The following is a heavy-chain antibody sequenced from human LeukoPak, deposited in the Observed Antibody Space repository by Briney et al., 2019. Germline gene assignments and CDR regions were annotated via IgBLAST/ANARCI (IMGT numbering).Heavy chain of an antibody. V-gene: IGHV3-30*04. Sequence: GGSLRLSCAASGFAFSSYAMHWVRQAPGKGLKWVTVTSFDGSDNYYADSVKGRFTISRDNSKNTLYLQMNSLRPDDTAVYYCARAPGTMIVVDYWGQGTLVTVSS. D-gene: IGHD3-22*01. CDR2: TSFDGSDN. J-gene: IGHJ4*02. CDR3: ARAPGTMIVVDY. CDR1: GFAFSSYA.